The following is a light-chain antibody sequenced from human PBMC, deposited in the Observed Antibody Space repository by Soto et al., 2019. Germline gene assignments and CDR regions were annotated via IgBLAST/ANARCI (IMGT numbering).Light chain of an antibody. CDR2: LNNDGSH. V-gene: IGLV4-69*01. CDR3: QTWGTGFQF. J-gene: IGLJ2*01. Sequence: QLVLTQSPSASPSLGASVKPTCTLSSGPSSYAIAGHQKQPGKGPRYLMDLNNDGSHTKGDGIPDRFSGSSSGADRYLIISSLQSEDEADYYCQTWGTGFQFFGGGTKLTVL. CDR1: SGPSSYA.